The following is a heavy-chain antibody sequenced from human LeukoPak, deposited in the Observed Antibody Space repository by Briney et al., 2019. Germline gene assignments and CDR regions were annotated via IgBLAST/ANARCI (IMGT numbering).Heavy chain of an antibody. V-gene: IGHV3-7*01. CDR3: ARVGRYSYAHNS. CDR1: GFTFRDYSDYW. J-gene: IGHJ4*02. CDR2: IKQAGSEK. D-gene: IGHD5-18*01. Sequence: PGGPLRLSCAASGFTFRDYSDYWMSWVRQAPGKGLEGVANIKQAGSEKYYVDSVKGRFTISRDNAKNSLFLQMNSLRAEDTAVYYCARVGRYSYAHNSWGQGTLVTVSS.